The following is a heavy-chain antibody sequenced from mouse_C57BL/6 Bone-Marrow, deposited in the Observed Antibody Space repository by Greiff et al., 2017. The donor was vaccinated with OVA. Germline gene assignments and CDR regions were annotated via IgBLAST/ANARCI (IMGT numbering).Heavy chain of an antibody. Sequence: EVKLMESGGGLVKPGGSLKLSCAASGFTFSDYGMHWVRQAPEKGLEWVAYISSGSSTIYYADTVKGRFTISRDNAKNTLFLQMNSLRSEDTAMYYCARERAYYGSSFAYWGQGTLVTVSA. J-gene: IGHJ3*01. CDR3: ARERAYYGSSFAY. CDR2: ISSGSSTI. CDR1: GFTFSDYG. D-gene: IGHD1-1*01. V-gene: IGHV5-17*01.